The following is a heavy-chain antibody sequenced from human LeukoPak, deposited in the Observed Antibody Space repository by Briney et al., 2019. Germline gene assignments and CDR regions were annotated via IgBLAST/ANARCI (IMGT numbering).Heavy chain of an antibody. V-gene: IGHV1-69*06. CDR2: IIPIFGTA. D-gene: IGHD3-3*01. CDR1: GGTFSSYA. CDR3: ATGPYDFWSGYYPYYYYYMDV. J-gene: IGHJ6*03. Sequence: SVKVSCKASGGTFSSYAISWVRQAPGQGLEWMGRIIPIFGTANYAQKFQGRVTITADKSTSTAYMELSSLRSEDTAVYYCATGPYDFWSGYYPYYYYYMDVWGKGTTVTVSS.